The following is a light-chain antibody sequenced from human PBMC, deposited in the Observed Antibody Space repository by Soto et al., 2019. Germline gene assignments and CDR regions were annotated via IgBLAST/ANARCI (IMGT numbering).Light chain of an antibody. V-gene: IGKV1-5*01. CDR2: DAS. CDR3: QQYIDYLTWT. CDR1: QSISKW. J-gene: IGKJ1*01. Sequence: DIQMTQSPSTLSASVGDRVTITCRASQSISKWLAWYQQKPGKAPKVLIFDASILESGVPSRFSGSGSGTEFTLTISSLQPDDFATYYCQQYIDYLTWTFGQGTKVEIK.